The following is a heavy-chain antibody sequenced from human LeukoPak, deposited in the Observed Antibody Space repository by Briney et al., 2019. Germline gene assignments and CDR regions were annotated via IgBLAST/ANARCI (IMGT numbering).Heavy chain of an antibody. CDR2: ISSNGGST. CDR3: ARWVSTSYDAFDI. CDR1: GFTFSYYA. Sequence: PGGSLRLSCAASGFTFSYYAMHWVRQAPGKGLEYVSAISSNGGSTYYANSVKGRFTISSDNSKNTLYLQMGSLRAEDMAVYYCARWVSTSYDAFDIWGQGTMVTVSS. J-gene: IGHJ3*02. D-gene: IGHD6-6*01. V-gene: IGHV3-64*01.